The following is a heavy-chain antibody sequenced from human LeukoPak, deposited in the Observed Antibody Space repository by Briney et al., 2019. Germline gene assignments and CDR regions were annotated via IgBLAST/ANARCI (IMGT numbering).Heavy chain of an antibody. V-gene: IGHV3-7*01. Sequence: PGGSLRLSCAASGFTITTNYMNWVRQAPGKGLEWVANIKQDGDEKYYTISRDNAKNSVYLQVTSLRVEDTAVYYCAAVSYLAFDIWGQGTMVTVSS. CDR2: IKQDGDEK. J-gene: IGHJ3*02. CDR3: AAVSYLAFDI. D-gene: IGHD2-21*01. CDR1: GFTITTNY.